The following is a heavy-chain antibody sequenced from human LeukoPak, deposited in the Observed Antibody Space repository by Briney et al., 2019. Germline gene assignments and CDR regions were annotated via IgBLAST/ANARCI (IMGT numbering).Heavy chain of an antibody. CDR3: ARGGADSGYDGGFDY. J-gene: IGHJ4*02. CDR2: IGTAGDT. CDR1: GFTFSSYD. D-gene: IGHD5-12*01. V-gene: IGHV3-13*01. Sequence: GGSLRLSCAASGFTFSSYDMHWVRQATGKGLEWVSAIGTAGDTYYPGSVKGRFTISRENAKNALYLQMNSLRAGDTAVYYCARGGADSGYDGGFDYWGQGTLVTLSS.